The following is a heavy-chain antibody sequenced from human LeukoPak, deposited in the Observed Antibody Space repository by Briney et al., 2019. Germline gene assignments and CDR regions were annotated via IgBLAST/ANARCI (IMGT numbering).Heavy chain of an antibody. CDR1: GESFSGYY. CDR3: ARGKYDSGGYYLDY. Sequence: SETLSLTCAVYGESFSGYYWSWIRQPPGKGLTWIGEINHSGTTNCNPSLKSRVTISLDTSKSQFSLMLSSVTAADTAVYYCARGKYDSGGYYLDYWGQGTLVTVSS. J-gene: IGHJ4*02. D-gene: IGHD3-22*01. V-gene: IGHV4-34*01. CDR2: INHSGTT.